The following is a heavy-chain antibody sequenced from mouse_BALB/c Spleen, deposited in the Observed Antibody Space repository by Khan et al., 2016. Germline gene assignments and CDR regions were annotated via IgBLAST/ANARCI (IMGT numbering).Heavy chain of an antibody. V-gene: IGHV3-2*02. J-gene: IGHJ2*01. CDR2: ISYSGST. CDR1: GYSITSDYA. CDR3: ARSRILDY. Sequence: EVQLQESGPGLVKPSQSLSLTCTVTGYSITSDYAWNWIRQFPGNKLEWMGYISYSGSTSYNPSLKSRISITRDTSKNQFFLQLNSVTTEDTATYYCARSRILDYWGQGTTLTVSS.